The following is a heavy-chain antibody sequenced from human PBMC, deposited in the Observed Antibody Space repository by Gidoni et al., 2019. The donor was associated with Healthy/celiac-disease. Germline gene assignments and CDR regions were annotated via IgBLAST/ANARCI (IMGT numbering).Heavy chain of an antibody. D-gene: IGHD3-22*01. Sequence: QVQLVESGGGVVQPGRSLRLSCAASGFTFSSYGMHWVRQAPGKGLEWVAVIWYDGSNKYYADSVKGRFTISRDNSKNTLYLQMNSLRAEDTAVYYCARDEYRRDYYDSSGYYNYWGQGTLVTVSS. CDR2: IWYDGSNK. V-gene: IGHV3-33*01. CDR1: GFTFSSYG. CDR3: ARDEYRRDYYDSSGYYNY. J-gene: IGHJ4*02.